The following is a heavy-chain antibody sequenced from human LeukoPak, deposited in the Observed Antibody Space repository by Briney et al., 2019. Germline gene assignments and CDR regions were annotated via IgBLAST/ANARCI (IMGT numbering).Heavy chain of an antibody. CDR1: GFIFSNYG. V-gene: IGHV3-30*03. CDR3: ATTLGSGWKFDY. Sequence: GGSLRLSCAASGFIFSNYGIHWVRQAPGKGLEWVAVISYDGSNKYADSVKGRFTISRDNSKNTLFLQMNSLRPDDTAVYYCATTLGSGWKFDYWGQGTLVTVSS. CDR2: ISYDGSNK. D-gene: IGHD6-19*01. J-gene: IGHJ4*02.